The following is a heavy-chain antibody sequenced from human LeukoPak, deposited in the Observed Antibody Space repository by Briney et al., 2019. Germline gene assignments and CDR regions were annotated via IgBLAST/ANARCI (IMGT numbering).Heavy chain of an antibody. D-gene: IGHD3-10*01. CDR2: IKTKTDGWTR. V-gene: IGHV3-15*07. CDR3: ATDRITSRGFRLDDAFDV. Sequence: GGSLRLSCAASGFTFSNAWMNWVRQAPGKGLEWVGHIKTKTDGWTRGYAAAVKGRFTISRDDSKDTSYLQMNSLKSEDTAVYYCATDRITSRGFRLDDAFDVWGQGTVVTVSS. J-gene: IGHJ3*01. CDR1: GFTFSNAW.